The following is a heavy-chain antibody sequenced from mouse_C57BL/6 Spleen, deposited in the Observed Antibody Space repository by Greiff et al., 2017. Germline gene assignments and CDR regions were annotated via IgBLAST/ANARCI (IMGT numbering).Heavy chain of an antibody. Sequence: EVKLMESGPGLVKPSQSLSLTCSVTGYSITSGYYWNWIRQFPGNKLEWMGYISYDGSNNYNPSLKNRISITRDTSKNQFFLKLNSVTTEDTATYYCAREGTTVVSYFDYWGQGTTLTVSS. V-gene: IGHV3-6*01. CDR1: GYSITSGYY. CDR3: AREGTTVVSYFDY. D-gene: IGHD1-1*01. J-gene: IGHJ2*01. CDR2: ISYDGSN.